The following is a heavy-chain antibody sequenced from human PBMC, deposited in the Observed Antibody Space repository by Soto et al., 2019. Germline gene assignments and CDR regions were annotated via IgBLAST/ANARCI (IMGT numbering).Heavy chain of an antibody. CDR1: GYTFTSYG. Sequence: QVQLVQYGAEVKKPGASVKVSCEASGYTFTSYGISWVRQAPGQGLEWMGWISPYNGNTNYAQKLQGRVTMTTDTSTSTAYMELRRLRSDDTAVHYCARALGYCSGGSCHLYYFDYWGQGTLVTVSS. CDR3: ARALGYCSGGSCHLYYFDY. V-gene: IGHV1-18*01. CDR2: ISPYNGNT. J-gene: IGHJ4*02. D-gene: IGHD2-15*01.